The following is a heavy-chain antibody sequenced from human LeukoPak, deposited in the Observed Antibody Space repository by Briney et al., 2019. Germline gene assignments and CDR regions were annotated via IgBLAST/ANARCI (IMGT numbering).Heavy chain of an antibody. J-gene: IGHJ5*02. CDR3: AKGPRSSGWYSNWFDP. V-gene: IGHV3-23*01. CDR1: GFTFSSYA. D-gene: IGHD6-19*01. Sequence: GGSLRLSCAASGFTFSSYAMSWVRQAPGKGLEWVSAISGSGGSTYYADSVKGRFTISRDNSKNTLYLQMNSLRAEDTAVYYCAKGPRSSGWYSNWFDPWGQGTLVTVSS. CDR2: ISGSGGST.